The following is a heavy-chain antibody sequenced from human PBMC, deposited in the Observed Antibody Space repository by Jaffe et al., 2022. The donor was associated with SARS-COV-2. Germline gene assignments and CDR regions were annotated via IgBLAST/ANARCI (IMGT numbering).Heavy chain of an antibody. Sequence: QVQLVESGGGVVQPGRSLRLSCAASGFTFSSYGMHWVRQAPGKGLEWVAVIWYDGSNKYYADSVKGRFTISRDNSKNTLYLQMNSLRAEDTAVYYCAGTTVTNYGYWGQGTLVTVSS. J-gene: IGHJ4*02. CDR1: GFTFSSYG. CDR3: AGTTVTNYGY. D-gene: IGHD4-17*01. V-gene: IGHV3-33*01. CDR2: IWYDGSNK.